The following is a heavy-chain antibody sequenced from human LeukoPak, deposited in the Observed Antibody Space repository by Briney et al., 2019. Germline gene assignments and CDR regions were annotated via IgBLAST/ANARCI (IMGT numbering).Heavy chain of an antibody. J-gene: IGHJ3*02. CDR3: ARLGYSGSYYERAFDI. Sequence: PSETLSLTCAVYGGSFSGYYWSWIRQPPGKGLEWIGSMYYSGSTYYNPSLMSRVTISADTPKNQFSLKLSSVTAADTAVYYCARLGYSGSYYERAFDIWGQGTMVTVSS. D-gene: IGHD1-26*01. CDR2: MYYSGST. CDR1: GGSFSGYY. V-gene: IGHV4-34*01.